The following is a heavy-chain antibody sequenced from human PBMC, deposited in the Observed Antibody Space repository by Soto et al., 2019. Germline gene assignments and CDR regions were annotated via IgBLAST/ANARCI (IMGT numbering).Heavy chain of an antibody. CDR2: IYYSGST. V-gene: IGHV4-30-4*01. J-gene: IGHJ4*02. Sequence: SETLSLTCTVSGGSISSGDYYWSWIRQPPGKGLEWIGYIYYSGSTYYNPSLKSRVTISVDTSKNQFSLKLSSVTAADTAVYYCARASFTYYYDSSGPYYFDYWGQGTLVTVSS. CDR3: ARASFTYYYDSSGPYYFDY. D-gene: IGHD3-22*01. CDR1: GGSISSGDYY.